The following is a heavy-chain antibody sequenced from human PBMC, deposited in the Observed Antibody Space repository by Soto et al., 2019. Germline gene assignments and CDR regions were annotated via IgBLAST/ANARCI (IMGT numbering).Heavy chain of an antibody. V-gene: IGHV3-48*03. D-gene: IGHD5-12*01. CDR3: ARVGWLRFVLDY. Sequence: PGGSLRLSCAASGFTFSSYEMNWVRQAPGKGLEWVSYISSSGSTIYYADPVKGRFTISRDNAKNSLYLQMNSLRAEDTAVYYCARVGWLRFVLDYWGQGTLVTVSS. J-gene: IGHJ4*02. CDR2: ISSSGSTI. CDR1: GFTFSSYE.